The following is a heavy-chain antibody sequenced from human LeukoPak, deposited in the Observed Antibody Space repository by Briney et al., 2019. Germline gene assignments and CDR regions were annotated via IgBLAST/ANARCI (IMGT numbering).Heavy chain of an antibody. CDR1: GFTFSSHA. V-gene: IGHV3-23*01. CDR2: ISGSGGST. Sequence: GGSLRLSCAASGFTFSSHAMSWVRQAPGKGLEWVSAISGSGGSTYYADSVKGRFTISRDNSKNTLYLQMNSLRAEDTAVYYCAKLGLSSSWSFFDYWGQGTLVTVSS. D-gene: IGHD6-13*01. CDR3: AKLGLSSSWSFFDY. J-gene: IGHJ4*02.